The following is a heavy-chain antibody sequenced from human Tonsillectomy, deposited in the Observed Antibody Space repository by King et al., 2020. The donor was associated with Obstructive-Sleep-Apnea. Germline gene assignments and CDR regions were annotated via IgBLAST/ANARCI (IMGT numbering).Heavy chain of an antibody. Sequence: VQLVESGGGLVKPGGSLRLSCAASGFTFSNAWMTWVRQAPGKGLEWVGRVKSKTNGGTTDYAAPVKGRFAISRDDSKNTLHLQMNSLKIEDTAIYYCSTEDDWGQGTLVTVSS. CDR1: GFTFSNAW. CDR2: VKSKTNGGTT. V-gene: IGHV3-15*01. J-gene: IGHJ4*02. CDR3: STEDD.